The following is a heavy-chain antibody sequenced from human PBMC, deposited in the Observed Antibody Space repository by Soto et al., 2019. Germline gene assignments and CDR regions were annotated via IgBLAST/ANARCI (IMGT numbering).Heavy chain of an antibody. Sequence: PGGSLRLSCAASGFTVSSNYMSWVRQAPGKGLEWVSVIYSGGSTYYADSVKGRFTISRDNSKNTLYLQMNSLRAEDTAVYYCASSHLESSSWYYYYGMDVWGQGTTVTVSS. CDR2: IYSGGST. J-gene: IGHJ6*02. CDR1: GFTVSSNY. V-gene: IGHV3-53*01. D-gene: IGHD6-13*01. CDR3: ASSHLESSSWYYYYGMDV.